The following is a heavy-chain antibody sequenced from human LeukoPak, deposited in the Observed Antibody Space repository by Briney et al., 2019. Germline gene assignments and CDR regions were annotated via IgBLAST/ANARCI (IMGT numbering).Heavy chain of an antibody. D-gene: IGHD3-22*01. V-gene: IGHV5-51*01. J-gene: IGHJ3*02. Sequence: GESLKISCKGSGYSFTSYWIGWVRQMPGEGLEWMGIIYPGDSDTRYSSSFQGQVTISADKSISTAYLQWSSLKASDTAMYYCARISGVTMIVVVRDDAFDIWGQGTMVIVSS. CDR1: GYSFTSYW. CDR2: IYPGDSDT. CDR3: ARISGVTMIVVVRDDAFDI.